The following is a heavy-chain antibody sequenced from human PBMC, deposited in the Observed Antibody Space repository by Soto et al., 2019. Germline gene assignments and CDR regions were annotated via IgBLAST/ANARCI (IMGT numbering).Heavy chain of an antibody. CDR2: FYYSGST. Sequence: QVQLQESGPGRVKHSETLCLTCTVSGGSISSSYWSWIRQPPGKGLEWIGCFYYSGSTNYNPSLKSRVTISVDTSKKQFSLKLSSVTAADTAVYYCARGGWKLFDYWGQGTLVTVSS. CDR3: ARGGWKLFDY. V-gene: IGHV4-59*01. D-gene: IGHD6-19*01. J-gene: IGHJ4*02. CDR1: GGSISSSY.